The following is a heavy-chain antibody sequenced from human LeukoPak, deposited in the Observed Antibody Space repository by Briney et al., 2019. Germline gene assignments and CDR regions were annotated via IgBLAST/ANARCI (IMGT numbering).Heavy chain of an antibody. CDR1: GFTFSTYW. CDR2: IKADGGEK. CDR3: ARDRNWNDGIDY. V-gene: IGHV3-7*01. Sequence: GGSLRLSCAASGFTFSTYWMNWFRQTPGKGLEWVAKIKADGGEKDHVASVKGRFTISRDNAKNSLYLQMNSLRAEDTAVYYCARDRNWNDGIDYWGQGTLVTVSS. D-gene: IGHD1-1*01. J-gene: IGHJ4*02.